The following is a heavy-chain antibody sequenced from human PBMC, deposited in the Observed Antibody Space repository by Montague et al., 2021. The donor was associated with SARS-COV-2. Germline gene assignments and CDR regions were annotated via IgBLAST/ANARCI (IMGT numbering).Heavy chain of an antibody. CDR1: GGSFSSGDSY. CDR2: LHYAGSA. Sequence: SETLSLTCSVSGGSFSSGDSYWGWLRQAPGKGLEWIGDLHYAGSAYYNPSLRSRVTISADTSKNQFSLKLNSVTAADTAVYYCVATYNGNWYYFDYWGQGTRV. CDR3: VATYNGNWYYFDY. V-gene: IGHV4-39*01. J-gene: IGHJ4*02. D-gene: IGHD6-13*01.